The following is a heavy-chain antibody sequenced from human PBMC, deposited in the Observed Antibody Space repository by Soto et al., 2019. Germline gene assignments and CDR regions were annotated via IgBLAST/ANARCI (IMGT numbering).Heavy chain of an antibody. Sequence: ASVKVSCKASGGTFSSYAISWVRQAPGQGLEWMGGIIPIFGTANYAQKFQGRVTITADKSTSTAYMELSSLRSEDTAVYYCARAEDIVVVPAVAWFDPWGQGTLVTVSS. CDR2: IIPIFGTA. D-gene: IGHD2-2*01. CDR3: ARAEDIVVVPAVAWFDP. V-gene: IGHV1-69*06. J-gene: IGHJ5*02. CDR1: GGTFSSYA.